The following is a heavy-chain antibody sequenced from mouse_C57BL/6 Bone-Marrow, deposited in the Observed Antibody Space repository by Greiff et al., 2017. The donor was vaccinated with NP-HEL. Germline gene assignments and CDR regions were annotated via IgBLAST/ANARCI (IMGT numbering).Heavy chain of an antibody. V-gene: IGHV1-15*01. J-gene: IGHJ3*01. Sequence: VQLVESGAELVRPGASVTLSCKASGYTFTDYEMHWVKQTPVHGLEWIGAIDPETGGTAYNQKFKGKAILTADKSSSTAYMELRSLTSEDSAVYYCTSSWAFAYWGQGTLVTVSA. CDR3: TSSWAFAY. D-gene: IGHD1-1*01. CDR2: IDPETGGT. CDR1: GYTFTDYE.